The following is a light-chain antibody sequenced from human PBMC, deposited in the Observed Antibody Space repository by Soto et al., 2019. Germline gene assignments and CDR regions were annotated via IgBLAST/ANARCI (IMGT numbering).Light chain of an antibody. CDR3: QQYHGV. Sequence: DIQMTQSPSTLSASVGDRVTITCRSSQSISSWLAWYQQKAGKAPKLLIYSASTLESGVPSRFSGSGSGTEFTLTLSPLQPDDFASYPCQQYHGVFGQGTKLEIK. CDR2: SAS. J-gene: IGKJ2*01. V-gene: IGKV1-5*01. CDR1: QSISSW.